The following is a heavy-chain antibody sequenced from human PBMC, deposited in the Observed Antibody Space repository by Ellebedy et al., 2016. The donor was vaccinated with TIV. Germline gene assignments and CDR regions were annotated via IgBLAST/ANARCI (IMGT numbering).Heavy chain of an antibody. J-gene: IGHJ4*02. CDR1: GGSISSYY. CDR2: IYTSGST. Sequence: GSLRLSXTVSGGSISSYYWSWIRQPAGKGLEWIGRIYTSGSTNYNPSLKSRVTMSVDTSKNQFSLKLSSVTAADTAVYYCAREAPGYGSGRPDYWGQGTLVTVSS. V-gene: IGHV4-4*07. CDR3: AREAPGYGSGRPDY. D-gene: IGHD3-10*01.